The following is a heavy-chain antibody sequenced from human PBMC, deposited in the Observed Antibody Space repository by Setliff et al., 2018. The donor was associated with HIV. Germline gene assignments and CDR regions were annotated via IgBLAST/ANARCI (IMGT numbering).Heavy chain of an antibody. Sequence: ALETLSLTCSVSGASIRSYYWTWIRQPPGRGLEWIGFIYYTGSTKYNPSLKSRVTISVDTSKTQFSLRLGSVTAADTAVYYCASGLFYDYWGQGALVTVSS. D-gene: IGHD2-21*01. CDR1: GASIRSYY. CDR3: ASGLFYDY. V-gene: IGHV4-59*08. CDR2: IYYTGST. J-gene: IGHJ4*02.